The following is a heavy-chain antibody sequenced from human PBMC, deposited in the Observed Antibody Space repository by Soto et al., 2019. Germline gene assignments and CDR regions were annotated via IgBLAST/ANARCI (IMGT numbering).Heavy chain of an antibody. Sequence: SGGSLRLSCAASRFTFSNYGMHWVRQAPGKGLEWVALISYDGSNKYYADSVKGRFTISRDNTKNTLYLQMNSLRAEDSAVYYCAKDLHSSGWAAYNFDYWGQGTLVTVPQ. D-gene: IGHD6-25*01. J-gene: IGHJ4*02. CDR3: AKDLHSSGWAAYNFDY. CDR2: ISYDGSNK. V-gene: IGHV3-30*18. CDR1: RFTFSNYG.